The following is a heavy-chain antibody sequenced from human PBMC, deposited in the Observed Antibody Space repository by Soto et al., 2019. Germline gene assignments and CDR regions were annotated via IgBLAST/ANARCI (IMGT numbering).Heavy chain of an antibody. CDR2: TYFRSKWYN. V-gene: IGHV6-1*01. D-gene: IGHD5-12*01. CDR1: GDSVSSNTAS. Sequence: SQTLSLTCAISGDSVSSNTASWNWIRQSPSRGLEWLGRTYFRSKWYNDYAVSVKSRIIINPDTSNNQFSLQLNSVTPEDTAVYVCAKGDSRGTKSGYAFDPWGQGIMVTVSS. J-gene: IGHJ5*02. CDR3: AKGDSRGTKSGYAFDP.